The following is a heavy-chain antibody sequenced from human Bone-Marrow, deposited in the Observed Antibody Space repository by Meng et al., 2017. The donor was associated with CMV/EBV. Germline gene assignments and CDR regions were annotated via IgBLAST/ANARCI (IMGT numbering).Heavy chain of an antibody. V-gene: IGHV3-15*01. CDR1: GFTFSDAW. J-gene: IGHJ1*01. CDR3: VQLYTDLEGYQH. Sequence: GESLKISCAASGFTFSDAWMTWVRQAPGKGPEWVGRIKSKSRGGTTDYAAPVKDRFTMSRDDSRSTLYLQMNSLKTEDTGIYYCVQLYTDLEGYQHWGQGTLVTVSS. CDR2: IKSKSRGGTT. D-gene: IGHD3-3*01.